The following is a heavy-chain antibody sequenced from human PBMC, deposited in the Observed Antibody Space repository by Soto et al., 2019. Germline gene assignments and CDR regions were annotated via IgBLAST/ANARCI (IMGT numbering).Heavy chain of an antibody. V-gene: IGHV1-58*02. Sequence: GASGKVSCKTSGITFSRSGMQWVRQARGQRLEWIGWIVVGSGYTNYAQKFQERVTITRDMSTSTVYMELSSLRSEDTAVYYCAAGASTYCSSASCPTFDNWGQGTLVTSPQ. J-gene: IGHJ4*02. CDR2: IVVGSGYT. CDR1: GITFSRSG. CDR3: AAGASTYCSSASCPTFDN. D-gene: IGHD2-2*01.